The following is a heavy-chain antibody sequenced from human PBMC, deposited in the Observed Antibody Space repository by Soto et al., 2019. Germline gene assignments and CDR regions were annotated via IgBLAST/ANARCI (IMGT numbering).Heavy chain of an antibody. CDR1: GSFVSSDY. CDR2: IYSNGTI. V-gene: IGHV3-53*01. J-gene: IGHJ4*02. Sequence: GGSLRLACAAGGSFVSSDYMNWVCQAPGKALEWVPIIYSNGTIDYAKSVKGRFTISRDNSKNKVHLRMHSLTVEDTAVYYCARGGARSGFIYWGQGTLVTVS. CDR3: ARGGARSGFIY. D-gene: IGHD2-15*01.